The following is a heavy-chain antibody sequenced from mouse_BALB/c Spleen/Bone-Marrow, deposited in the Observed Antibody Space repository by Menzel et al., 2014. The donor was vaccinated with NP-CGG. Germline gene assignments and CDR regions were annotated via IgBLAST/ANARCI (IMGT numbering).Heavy chain of an antibody. CDR1: GFAFSNYD. Sequence: EVQVVESGGGLVKPGGSLKLSCAASGFAFSNYDMSWVRQTPEKRLEWVAYISSGGGSTYYLDTVKGRFTISRDNAKNTLYLQMSSLKSEDTVMYYCARLRGDWGRGFAYWGQGTLVTVSA. CDR3: ARLRGDWGRGFAY. CDR2: ISSGGGST. V-gene: IGHV5-12-1*01. D-gene: IGHD4-1*01. J-gene: IGHJ3*01.